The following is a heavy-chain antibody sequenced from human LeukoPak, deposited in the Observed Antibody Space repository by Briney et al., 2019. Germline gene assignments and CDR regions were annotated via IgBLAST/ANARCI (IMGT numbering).Heavy chain of an antibody. D-gene: IGHD6-19*01. CDR2: IHTSGST. CDR1: GGSISSYY. CDR3: AGRAQTTGWSFDY. Sequence: SGTLSLTCIVSGGSISSYYWSRIRQPAGKGLEWIGQIHTSGSTNYNPSLKSRVAMSVDTSKNQFSLELSSVTAADTAVYYCAGRAQTTGWSFDYWGQGALVTVSS. J-gene: IGHJ4*02. V-gene: IGHV4-4*07.